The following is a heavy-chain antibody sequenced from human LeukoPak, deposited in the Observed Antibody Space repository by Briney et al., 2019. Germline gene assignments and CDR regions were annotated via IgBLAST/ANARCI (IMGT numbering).Heavy chain of an antibody. CDR3: ARDPVVAATSADYYYGMDV. CDR1: GFTFSSNY. CDR2: IYSGGST. V-gene: IGHV3-53*01. Sequence: GGSLRLSCAASGFTFSSNYMSWVRQAPGKGLEWVSVIYSGGSTYYADSVKGRFTISRDNSKNTLYLQMNSLRAEDTAVYYCARDPVVAATSADYYYGMDVWGQGTTVTVSS. D-gene: IGHD2-15*01. J-gene: IGHJ6*02.